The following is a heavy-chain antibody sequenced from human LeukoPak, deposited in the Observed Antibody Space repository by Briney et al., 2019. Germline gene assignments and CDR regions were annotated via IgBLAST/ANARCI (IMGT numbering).Heavy chain of an antibody. CDR3: ARGDGLHYYYYGMDV. D-gene: IGHD3/OR15-3a*01. J-gene: IGHJ6*04. CDR2: INHSGST. Sequence: PSETLSLTCAVYGGSFSGYYWSWIRQPPGKGLEWIGEINHSGSTNYSPSLKSRVTISVDTSKNQFSLKLSSVTAADTAVYYCARGDGLHYYYYGMDVWGKGTTVTVSS. V-gene: IGHV4-34*01. CDR1: GGSFSGYY.